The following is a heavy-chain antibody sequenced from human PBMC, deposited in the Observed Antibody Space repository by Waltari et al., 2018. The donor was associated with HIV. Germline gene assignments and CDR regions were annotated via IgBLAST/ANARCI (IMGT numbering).Heavy chain of an antibody. J-gene: IGHJ4*02. CDR3: ATGPDHYCDF. V-gene: IGHV5-51*01. CDR2: SFPGDSNT. CDR1: GYNFGRYW. Sequence: EVQLEQSGAEMKKPGESLRISCKASGYNFGRYWISWVRQIPGKGLEWMGISFPGDSNTRYSPSFRAQVTISADKSINTTFLQWTTLKASDSAIYYCATGPDHYCDFWGQGTQVTVSS. D-gene: IGHD4-4*01.